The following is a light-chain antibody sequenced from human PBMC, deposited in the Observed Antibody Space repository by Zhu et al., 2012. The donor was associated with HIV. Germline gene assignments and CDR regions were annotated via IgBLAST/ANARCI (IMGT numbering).Light chain of an antibody. Sequence: IVLTQSPATLSLSPGERATVSCRASGSVRSFLAWYQQKPGQAPRLLIYDTSKRATGIPARFSGSGSGTDFTLTISSLEPEDFALYYCQQRSSWPLTFGGGTKVGIK. CDR3: QQRSSWPLT. J-gene: IGKJ4*01. V-gene: IGKV3-11*01. CDR1: GSVRSF. CDR2: DTS.